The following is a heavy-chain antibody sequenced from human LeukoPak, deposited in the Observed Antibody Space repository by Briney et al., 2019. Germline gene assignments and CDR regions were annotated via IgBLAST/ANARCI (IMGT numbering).Heavy chain of an antibody. V-gene: IGHV4-34*01. CDR3: AREGPYYYDSSGYS. J-gene: IGHJ4*02. Sequence: SETLSLTCAVSGGSFSDFYWNWIRQPPGKGLEWIGEVNYSGSTYYNPSLKSRVIISLDTSKNQFSLKLTSVTAADTAVYYCAREGPYYYDSSGYSRGQGTLVTVSS. D-gene: IGHD3-22*01. CDR2: VNYSGST. CDR1: GGSFSDFY.